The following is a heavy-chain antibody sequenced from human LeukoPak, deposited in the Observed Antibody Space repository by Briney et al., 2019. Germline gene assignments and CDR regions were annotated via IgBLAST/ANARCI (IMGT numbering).Heavy chain of an antibody. V-gene: IGHV1-8*01. CDR1: GYTFTSYD. CDR2: MNPNSGNT. D-gene: IGHD3-22*01. Sequence: ASVKVSCKASGYTFTSYDINWVRQATGQGLEWMGWMNPNSGNTGYAQKFQGRVTMTRNTSISTAYMELSSLRSEDTAVYYCAKVKGNGISLIVEVSKGAFDVWGQGTMVTVSS. CDR3: AKVKGNGISLIVEVSKGAFDV. J-gene: IGHJ3*01.